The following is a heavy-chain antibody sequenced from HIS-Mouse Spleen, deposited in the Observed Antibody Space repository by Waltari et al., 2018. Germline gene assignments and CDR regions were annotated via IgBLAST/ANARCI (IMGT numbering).Heavy chain of an antibody. V-gene: IGHV1-69*01. D-gene: IGHD6-13*01. CDR3: ARSPQPPAYSSSWYRAFDI. CDR1: GGTFSSYA. CDR2: IIPIFGTA. Sequence: QVQLVQSGAEVKKPGSSVKVSCKASGGTFSSYAISWVRQAPGQGLEWMGGIIPIFGTANYAQKFQGRVTITADESTSTAYMELSSLRSEDTAVYYCARSPQPPAYSSSWYRAFDIWGQGTMVTVSS. J-gene: IGHJ3*02.